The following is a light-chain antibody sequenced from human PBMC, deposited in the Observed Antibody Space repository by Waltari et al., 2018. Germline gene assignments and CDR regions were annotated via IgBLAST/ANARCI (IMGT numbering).Light chain of an antibody. CDR2: EGT. V-gene: IGLV2-23*01. CDR1: SNDLGTYNL. CDR3: CSYAGSTTFLYV. Sequence: QSVLTQPPSASGTPGQSITISCTGSSNDLGTYNLVSWYQQHPGKAPKLMIYEGTERPSGVSNRFSGSKSGNTASLTISGLQAEDEADYYCCSYAGSTTFLYVFGTGTKVTVL. J-gene: IGLJ1*01.